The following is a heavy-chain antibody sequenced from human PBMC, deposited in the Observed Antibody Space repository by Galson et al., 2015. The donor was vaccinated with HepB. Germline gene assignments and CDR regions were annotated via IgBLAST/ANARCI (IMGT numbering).Heavy chain of an antibody. D-gene: IGHD2/OR15-2a*01. J-gene: IGHJ5*02. CDR2: ISGSGSTTI. Sequence: LRLSCAASGFTFTDYYMSWIRQAPGKGLEWVSYISGSGSTTIFYADSVKGRFTISRDNAKNSLYLQMTSLRAEDTAVYYCARATLGWFDPWGQGTLVTVSS. CDR3: ARATLGWFDP. V-gene: IGHV3-11*01. CDR1: GFTFTDYY.